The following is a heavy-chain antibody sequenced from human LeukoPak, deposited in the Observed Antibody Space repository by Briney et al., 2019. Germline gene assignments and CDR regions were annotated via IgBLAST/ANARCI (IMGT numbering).Heavy chain of an antibody. J-gene: IGHJ4*02. D-gene: IGHD3-9*01. CDR3: ARGFGLRYFDWLSNPYYFDY. CDR2: ISSSGSTI. Sequence: PGGSLRLSCAASGFTFSSYSMNWVRQAPGKGLEWVSYISSSGSTIYYADSVKGRFTISRDNAKNSLYLQMNSLRAEDTAVYYCARGFGLRYFDWLSNPYYFDYWGQGTLVTVSS. V-gene: IGHV3-48*04. CDR1: GFTFSSYS.